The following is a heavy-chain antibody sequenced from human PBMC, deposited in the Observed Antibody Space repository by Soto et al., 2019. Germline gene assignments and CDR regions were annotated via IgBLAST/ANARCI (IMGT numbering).Heavy chain of an antibody. CDR2: IYHSGRT. Sequence: SETLSLTCAVSGYSISSGYYWGWIRQPPGKGLEWIGSIYHSGRTYYNPSLKRRVTISVATSKNQFSLKLSSVTAADTAVYYCARAGVESISIFAVVAPYGMYVWGKGTTVTVSS. J-gene: IGHJ6*04. CDR3: ARAGVESISIFAVVAPYGMYV. V-gene: IGHV4-38-2*01. D-gene: IGHD3-3*01. CDR1: GYSISSGYY.